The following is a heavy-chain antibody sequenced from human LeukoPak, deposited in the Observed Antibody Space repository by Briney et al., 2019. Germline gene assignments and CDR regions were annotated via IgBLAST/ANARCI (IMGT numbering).Heavy chain of an antibody. D-gene: IGHD2-21*02. Sequence: GGSLRLSCAASGFTFGDYAMSWVRQAPGKGLEWVGFIRDKVHGGTTEYAASVKGRFTISRDDSKGIAYLQMNSLKTEDTAVYYCTPLQVTWGQGTLVTVSS. CDR3: TPLQVT. CDR2: IRDKVHGGTT. CDR1: GFTFGDYA. J-gene: IGHJ4*02. V-gene: IGHV3-49*04.